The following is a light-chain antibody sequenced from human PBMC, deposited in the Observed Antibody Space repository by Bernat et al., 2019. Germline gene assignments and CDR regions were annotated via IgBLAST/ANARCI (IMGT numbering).Light chain of an antibody. J-gene: IGLJ2*01. V-gene: IGLV2-14*01. CDR2: DVS. Sequence: QAALTQPASVSGSPGQSITISCIGTSSDVGAYNYVSWYQQSPGKVPRFLIYDVSNRPSGVSNRFSGAKSDNTAFLTISGLQPEDEADDYCASYTSRKTWIFGGGTKLTVL. CDR1: SSDVGAYNY. CDR3: ASYTSRKTWI.